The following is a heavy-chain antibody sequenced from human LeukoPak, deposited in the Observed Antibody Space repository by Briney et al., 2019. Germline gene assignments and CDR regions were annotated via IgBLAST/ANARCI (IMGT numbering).Heavy chain of an antibody. CDR2: IIPIFGTA. CDR1: GGTFSSYA. CDR3: ARAAIVATIWAYYYYMDV. V-gene: IGHV1-69*06. D-gene: IGHD5-12*01. Sequence: ASVKVSCKASGGTFSSYAISWVRQAPGQGLEWMGGIIPIFGTANYAQKFQGRVTITADKSTSTAYMELSSLRSEDTAVYYCARAAIVATIWAYYYYMDVWGKGTTVTVSS. J-gene: IGHJ6*03.